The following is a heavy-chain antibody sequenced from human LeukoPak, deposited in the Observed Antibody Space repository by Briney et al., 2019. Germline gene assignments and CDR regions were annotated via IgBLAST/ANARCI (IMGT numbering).Heavy chain of an antibody. CDR3: AKADEMNMDY. Sequence: GGSLRLSCAASGFTFSSFARNWVRQAPGKGLEWVAAISGSGGSTYYADSVKGRFTISKDNSKNTLDLQMNSLRAEDTAVYYCAKADEMNMDYWGQGTLVTVSS. D-gene: IGHD2/OR15-2a*01. V-gene: IGHV3-23*01. J-gene: IGHJ4*02. CDR1: GFTFSSFA. CDR2: ISGSGGST.